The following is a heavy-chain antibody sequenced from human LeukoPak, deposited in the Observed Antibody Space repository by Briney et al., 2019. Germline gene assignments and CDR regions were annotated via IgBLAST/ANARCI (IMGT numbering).Heavy chain of an antibody. Sequence: SETLSLSCTVSGGSISSYYWSWVRQPPGKGLEWIGYIYYSGSTNYNPSPTSRVTISSATSKNQFSLKLSSVSAADTAVYYCASVRKRYCSSASCYAKGCYYDYMDVWGKGTTVTISS. CDR1: GGSISSYY. J-gene: IGHJ6*03. D-gene: IGHD2-2*01. CDR2: IYYSGST. CDR3: ASVRKRYCSSASCYAKGCYYDYMDV. V-gene: IGHV4-59*01.